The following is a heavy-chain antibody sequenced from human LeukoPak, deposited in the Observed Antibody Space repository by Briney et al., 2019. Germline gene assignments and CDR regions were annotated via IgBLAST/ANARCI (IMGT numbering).Heavy chain of an antibody. CDR1: GFTFTTYD. D-gene: IGHD2-15*01. Sequence: GGSLRLSCAASGFTFTTYDMHWVRQATGKGLEWVSAIGTTGDTYYPGSVKGRFTISREDAKNSLYFQMNSLRAGDTAVYYCARDRGGGHMDVWGKGTTVTISS. CDR2: IGTTGDT. CDR3: ARDRGGGHMDV. V-gene: IGHV3-13*01. J-gene: IGHJ6*03.